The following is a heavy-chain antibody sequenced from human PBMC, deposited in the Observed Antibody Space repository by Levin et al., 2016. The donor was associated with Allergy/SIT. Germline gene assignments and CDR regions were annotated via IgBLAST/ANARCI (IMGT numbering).Heavy chain of an antibody. CDR3: ARDWAAGARGIMITFGGVYHQNWYFDL. J-gene: IGHJ2*01. D-gene: IGHD3-16*01. CDR1: GFTFSSYS. Sequence: GESLKISCAASGFTFSSYSMNWVRQAPGKGLEWVSSISSSSSYIYYADSVKGRFTISRDNAKNSLYLQMNSLRAEDTAVYYCARDWAAGARGIMITFGGVYHQNWYFDLWGRGTLVTVSS. V-gene: IGHV3-21*01. CDR2: ISSSSSYI.